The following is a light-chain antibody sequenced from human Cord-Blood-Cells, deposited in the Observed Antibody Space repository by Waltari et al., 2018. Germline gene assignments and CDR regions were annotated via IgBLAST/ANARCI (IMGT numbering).Light chain of an antibody. CDR2: KDS. Sequence: SYELTQPPSVSVSPGQTARITCSGDALPKQYAYWYQQKPGQAPVLVIYKDSERPSGSPERVSGSSAETTVTLTISGVQAEDEADYYCQSADSSGTWVFGGGTKLTVL. V-gene: IGLV3-25*03. CDR1: ALPKQY. CDR3: QSADSSGTWV. J-gene: IGLJ3*02.